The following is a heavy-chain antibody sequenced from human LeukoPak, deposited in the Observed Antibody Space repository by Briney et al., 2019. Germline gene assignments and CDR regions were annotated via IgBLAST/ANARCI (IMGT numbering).Heavy chain of an antibody. CDR3: ARAGVGVAGFFDY. D-gene: IGHD1-26*01. CDR2: IYSGGST. V-gene: IGHV3-53*01. J-gene: IGHJ4*02. CDR1: GFTVSSSY. Sequence: GGSLRLSCAASGFTVSSSYMTWVRQPPGKGLEWVAVIYSGGSTHYADSVKGRFAISRDNSENTLYLQMNSLRAEDTAVYYCARAGVGVAGFFDYWGQGTLVTVSS.